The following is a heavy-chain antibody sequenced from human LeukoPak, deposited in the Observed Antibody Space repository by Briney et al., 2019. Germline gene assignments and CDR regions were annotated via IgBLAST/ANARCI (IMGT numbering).Heavy chain of an antibody. D-gene: IGHD3-10*01. CDR3: ARWIYGSGSKRYFDS. Sequence: GGSLRLSCAASGFTFSRYEINWIRQAPGKGLEWLSYITTSGSTIYYADSVKGRFTVSRDNAKNSLYLQMNSLRAEDTAVYYCARWIYGSGSKRYFDSWGQGTLVTVSS. CDR2: ITTSGSTI. V-gene: IGHV3-48*03. J-gene: IGHJ4*02. CDR1: GFTFSRYE.